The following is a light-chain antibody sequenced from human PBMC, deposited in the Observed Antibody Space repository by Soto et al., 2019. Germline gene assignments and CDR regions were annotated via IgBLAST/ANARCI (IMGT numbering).Light chain of an antibody. CDR2: KVS. V-gene: IGKV2-30*02. J-gene: IGKJ4*02. CDR1: QSLVHSDGNTY. Sequence: DVVMTQSPLSLPVTLGQPASISCRSSQSLVHSDGNTYLNWFQQRPGQSPRRLIYKVSNRDSGVPGRFSGSGSGTDFTLKISRVEAEDVGVYYCVQGTHWPVTFGGGTKVEIK. CDR3: VQGTHWPVT.